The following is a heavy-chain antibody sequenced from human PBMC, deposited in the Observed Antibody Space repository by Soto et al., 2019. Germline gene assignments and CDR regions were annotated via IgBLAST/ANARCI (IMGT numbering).Heavy chain of an antibody. CDR1: GFTFSSYA. D-gene: IGHD1-26*01. CDR3: ARDRRELNYNYYYGMDV. Sequence: GGSLRLSCTASGFTFSSYAMHWVRQAPGKGLEWVAVISYDGSNKYYADSVKGRFTISRDNSKNTLYLQMNSLRAEDTAVYYCARDRRELNYNYYYGMDVWGQGTTVTVS. V-gene: IGHV3-30-3*01. J-gene: IGHJ6*02. CDR2: ISYDGSNK.